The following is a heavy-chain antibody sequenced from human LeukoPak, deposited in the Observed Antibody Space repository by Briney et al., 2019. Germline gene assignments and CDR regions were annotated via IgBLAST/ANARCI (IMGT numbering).Heavy chain of an antibody. Sequence: GGSLRLSCAASGFTFSSYWMTWVRQAPGKGLEWVANMNQDGSQKFYVDSVKGRFTISRDNAKNSVYLQMNNLRAEDTAVYYCARSGYDHFDYWGQGTLVTVSS. CDR2: MNQDGSQK. CDR3: ARSGYDHFDY. J-gene: IGHJ4*02. CDR1: GFTFSSYW. V-gene: IGHV3-7*01. D-gene: IGHD5-12*01.